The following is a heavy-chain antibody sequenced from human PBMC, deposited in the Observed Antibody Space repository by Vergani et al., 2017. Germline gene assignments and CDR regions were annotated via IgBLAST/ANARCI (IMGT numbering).Heavy chain of an antibody. V-gene: IGHV3-23*01. CDR3: ARDFHDSSGYSYDAFDI. Sequence: EEQLLESGGGLVQPGGSLRLSCAASGFTFSSYAMSWVRQAPGKGLEWVSAISGSGGSTYYADSVKGRFTISRDNAKNSLYLQMNSLRAEDTAVYYCARDFHDSSGYSYDAFDIWGQGTMVTVSS. CDR2: ISGSGGST. CDR1: GFTFSSYA. J-gene: IGHJ3*02. D-gene: IGHD3-22*01.